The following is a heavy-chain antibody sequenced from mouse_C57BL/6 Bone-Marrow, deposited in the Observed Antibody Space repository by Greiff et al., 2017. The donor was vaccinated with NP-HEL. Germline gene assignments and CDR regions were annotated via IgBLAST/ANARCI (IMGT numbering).Heavy chain of an antibody. D-gene: IGHD1-1*02. CDR3: TRGGVVYPYAMDY. J-gene: IGHJ4*01. V-gene: IGHV5-9-1*02. CDR1: GFTFSSYA. Sequence: EVQRVESGEGLVKPGGSLKLSCAASGFTFSSYAMSWARQTPEKRLEWVAYISSGGDYTYYADTVKGRFTITRDNARNTLYLQMSSLKSEDTAMYYCTRGGVVYPYAMDYWGQGTSVTVSS. CDR2: ISSGGDYT.